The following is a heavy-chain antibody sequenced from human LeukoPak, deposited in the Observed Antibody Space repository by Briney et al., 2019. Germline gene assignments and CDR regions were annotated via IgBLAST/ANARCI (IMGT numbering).Heavy chain of an antibody. CDR3: ARALNYYDTDY. CDR2: IYYSGST. CDR1: GGSISSYY. D-gene: IGHD3-22*01. V-gene: IGHV4-59*01. J-gene: IGHJ4*02. Sequence: KSSETLSLTCTVSGGSISSYYWSWIRQPPGKGLEWIGYIYYSGSTNYNPSLKSRVTISVDTSKNQFSLKLSSVTAADTAVYYCARALNYYDTDYWGQGTLVTVSS.